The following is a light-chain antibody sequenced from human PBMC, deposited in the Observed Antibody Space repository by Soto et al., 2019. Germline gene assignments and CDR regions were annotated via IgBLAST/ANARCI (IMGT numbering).Light chain of an antibody. Sequence: IQLTQSPSSLSASVGDRVTITCRASQGISSYLAWYQQKPGKAPKLLIYAASTLQSGVPSRFSGSGSGTDFTLTISSLRPEDFATYYCQQLNSYPFTFGQGTRLEI. CDR3: QQLNSYPFT. V-gene: IGKV1-9*01. CDR1: QGISSY. CDR2: AAS. J-gene: IGKJ5*01.